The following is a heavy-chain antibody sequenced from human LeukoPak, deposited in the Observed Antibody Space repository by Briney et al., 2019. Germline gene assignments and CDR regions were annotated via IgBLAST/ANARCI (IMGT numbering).Heavy chain of an antibody. CDR2: ISAYNGNT. CDR1: GYTFTSYG. D-gene: IGHD3-22*01. V-gene: IGHV1-18*01. Sequence: ASVKVSCKASGYTFTSYGISWVRQAPGQGLAGMGWISAYNGNTNYAQKLQDRGPMTTNTSTRTALTELRSINSDGTAVYYCARDRDSPGDIWGQGTMATVSS. CDR3: ARDRDSPGDI. J-gene: IGHJ3*02.